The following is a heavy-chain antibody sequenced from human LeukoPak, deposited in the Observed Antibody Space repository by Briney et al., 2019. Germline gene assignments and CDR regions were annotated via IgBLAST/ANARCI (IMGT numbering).Heavy chain of an antibody. Sequence: GGSLRLSCAASGFIFSGYSMSWVRQAPGKGLEWVSSISASDTYINYADSLKGRFTISRDNAKNSLYLQMNSLRAEDTAVYYCAREPSGGYCSSSSCSRYFQHWGQGTLVTVSS. D-gene: IGHD2-2*01. J-gene: IGHJ1*01. CDR1: GFIFSGYS. CDR2: ISASDTYI. CDR3: AREPSGGYCSSSSCSRYFQH. V-gene: IGHV3-21*01.